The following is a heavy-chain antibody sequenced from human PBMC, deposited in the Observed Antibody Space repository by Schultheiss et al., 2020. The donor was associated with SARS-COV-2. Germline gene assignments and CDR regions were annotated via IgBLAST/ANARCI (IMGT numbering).Heavy chain of an antibody. CDR2: INHSGST. CDR3: ARHKRSNYYDSSGYYSGY. CDR1: GGSISSSGYY. J-gene: IGHJ4*02. Sequence: SQTLSLTCTVSGGSISSSGYYWGWIRQPPGKGLEWIGEINHSGSTNYNPSLKSRVTISVDTSKNQFSLKLSSVTAADTAVYYCARHKRSNYYDSSGYYSGYWGQGTLVTVSS. D-gene: IGHD3-22*01. V-gene: IGHV4-39*01.